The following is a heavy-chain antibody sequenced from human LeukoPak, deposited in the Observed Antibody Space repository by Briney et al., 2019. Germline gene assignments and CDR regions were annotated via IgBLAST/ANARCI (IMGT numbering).Heavy chain of an antibody. CDR1: GYTLTELS. Sequence: ASVKVSCKVSGYTLTELSIHWVRQAPGNGLEWMGGLDPEYAETIYAQKFQGRVTMTEDTSPDTAYMELSSLRSEDTAVYFCATPSGGGSTPPPPQVFYIWGQRKKVTVSS. J-gene: IGHJ3*02. CDR2: LDPEYAET. D-gene: IGHD3-10*01. V-gene: IGHV1-24*01. CDR3: ATPSGGGSTPPPPQVFYI.